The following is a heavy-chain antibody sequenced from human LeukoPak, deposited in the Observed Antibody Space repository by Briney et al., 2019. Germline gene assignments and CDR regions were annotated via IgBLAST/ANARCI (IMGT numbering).Heavy chain of an antibody. D-gene: IGHD6-13*01. J-gene: IGHJ4*02. CDR3: AEGGSSSWYVPAGY. CDR1: GGTFSSYA. V-gene: IGHV1-69*04. CDR2: IIPILGIA. Sequence: SVKVSCKASGGTFSSYAISWVRQAPGQGLEWMGRIIPILGIANYAQKFQGRVTITADKSTSTAYMELSSLRSEDTAVYYCAEGGSSSWYVPAGYWGQGTLVTVSS.